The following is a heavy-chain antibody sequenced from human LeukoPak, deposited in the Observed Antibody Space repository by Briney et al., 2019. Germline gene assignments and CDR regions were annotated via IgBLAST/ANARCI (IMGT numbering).Heavy chain of an antibody. D-gene: IGHD3-16*01. CDR2: ISGSGGSA. J-gene: IGHJ4*02. V-gene: IGHV3-23*01. CDR3: AGFWGSHRLEY. Sequence: PGGSLRLSCAASGFTFSSYAMSWVRQAPGKGLEWVSAISGSGGSAYYADSVNGRFTVSRDNSKNTVYLQMNSLRVDDTAVYFCAGFWGSHRLEYWGQGTPVIVSS. CDR1: GFTFSSYA.